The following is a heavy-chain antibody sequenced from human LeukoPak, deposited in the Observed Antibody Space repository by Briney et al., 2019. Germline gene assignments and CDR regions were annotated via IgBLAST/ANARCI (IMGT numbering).Heavy chain of an antibody. CDR2: ITGSGGST. D-gene: IGHD6-13*01. J-gene: IGHJ6*03. V-gene: IGHV3-23*01. CDR1: GFTFSSYA. CDR3: AKLYSTYQNYYYYYYMDV. Sequence: GGSLRLSCAASGFTFSSYAMSWVRQAPGKGLEWVSAITGSGGSTYYADSVKGQLTISRDNSKNTLYLQMNSLRADDTAVYYCAKLYSTYQNYYYYYYMDVWGKGTTVTVSS.